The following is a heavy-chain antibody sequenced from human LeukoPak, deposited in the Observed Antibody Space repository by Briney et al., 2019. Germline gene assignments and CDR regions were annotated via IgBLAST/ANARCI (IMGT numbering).Heavy chain of an antibody. J-gene: IGHJ4*02. CDR1: GFTVSSNY. CDR3: ARFFRGYSSGWYPYFDY. D-gene: IGHD6-19*01. V-gene: IGHV3-53*01. Sequence: PGGSLRLSCAASGFTVSSNYMSWVRQAPGKGLEWVSVIYSGGSTYYADSVKGRLTISRDNSKNTLYLQMNSLRAEDTAVYYCARFFRGYSSGWYPYFDYWGQGTLVTVSS. CDR2: IYSGGST.